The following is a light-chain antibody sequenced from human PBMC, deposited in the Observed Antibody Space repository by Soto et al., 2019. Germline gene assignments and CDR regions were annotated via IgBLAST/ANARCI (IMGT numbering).Light chain of an antibody. V-gene: IGKV3-20*01. CDR1: QSVSTR. CDR3: QHYYGTSPIA. Sequence: VLTQSPGTLSLSPGERATLSCRASQSVSTRLALYQHRSGQAPRLLISSASIRATGIPDRFSGSGSGTDFTLTISRLEPEDFALYYCQHYYGTSPIAFGQGTRLKIK. CDR2: SAS. J-gene: IGKJ5*01.